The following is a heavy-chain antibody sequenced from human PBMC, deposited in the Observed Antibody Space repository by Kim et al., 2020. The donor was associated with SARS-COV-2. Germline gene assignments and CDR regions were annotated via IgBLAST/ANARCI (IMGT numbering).Heavy chain of an antibody. J-gene: IGHJ5*02. D-gene: IGHD3-9*01. V-gene: IGHV7-4-1*02. CDR1: GYTFTSYA. Sequence: ASVKVSCKASGYTFTSYAMNWVRQAPGQGLEWMGWINTNTGNPTYAQGFTGRFVFSLDTSVSTAYLQISSLKAEDTAVYYCARDTPDILTGYRNWFDPWGQGTLVTVSS. CDR2: INTNTGNP. CDR3: ARDTPDILTGYRNWFDP.